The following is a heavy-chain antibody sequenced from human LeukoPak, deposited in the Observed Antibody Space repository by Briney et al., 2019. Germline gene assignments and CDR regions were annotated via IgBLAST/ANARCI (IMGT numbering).Heavy chain of an antibody. CDR2: ISWNSGSI. CDR1: GFTFDDYA. Sequence: PGRSLRLSCAASGFTFDDYAMHWVRQAPGNGLEWVSGISWNSGSIGYADSVKGRFTISRDNAKNSLYLQMNSLRAEDTALYYCAKGTYYYDSSGYYPDYYYGMDVWGQETTVTVSS. V-gene: IGHV3-9*01. D-gene: IGHD3-22*01. J-gene: IGHJ6*02. CDR3: AKGTYYYDSSGYYPDYYYGMDV.